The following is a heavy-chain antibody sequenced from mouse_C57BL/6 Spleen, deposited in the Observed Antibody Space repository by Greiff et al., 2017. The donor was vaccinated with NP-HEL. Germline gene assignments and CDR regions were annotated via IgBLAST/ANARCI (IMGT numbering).Heavy chain of an antibody. D-gene: IGHD2-4*01. J-gene: IGHJ3*01. CDR2: INPNNGGT. CDR1: GYTFTDYY. Sequence: EVQLQQSGPELVKPGASVKISCKASGYTFTDYYMNWVKQSHGKSLEWIGDINPNNGGTSYNQKFKGKATLTVDKSSSTAYMEFRSLTSEDSAVYYCARDDYDWFAYWGQGTLVTVSA. CDR3: ARDDYDWFAY. V-gene: IGHV1-26*01.